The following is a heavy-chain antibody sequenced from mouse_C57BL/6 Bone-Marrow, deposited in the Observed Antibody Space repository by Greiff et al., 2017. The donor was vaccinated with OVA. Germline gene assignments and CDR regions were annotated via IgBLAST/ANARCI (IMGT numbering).Heavy chain of an antibody. D-gene: IGHD2-1*01. CDR1: GYAFSSYW. Sequence: QVQLKQSGAELVKPGASVKISCKASGYAFSSYWMNWVKQRPGKGLEWIGQIYPGDGDTNYNGKFKGKATLTADKSSSTAYMQLSSLTSEDSAVYVCARSEGDWGNGFDYWGQGTTLTVSS. CDR2: IYPGDGDT. V-gene: IGHV1-80*01. J-gene: IGHJ2*01. CDR3: ARSEGDWGNGFDY.